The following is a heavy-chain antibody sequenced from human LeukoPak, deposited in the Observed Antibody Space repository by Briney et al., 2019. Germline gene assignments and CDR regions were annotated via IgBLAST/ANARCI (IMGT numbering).Heavy chain of an antibody. J-gene: IGHJ4*02. V-gene: IGHV3-30*03. CDR1: GFTFSTYG. CDR3: ARTGTRPSDPDFDY. CDR2: ISYDGSNK. D-gene: IGHD1-1*01. Sequence: PGGSLRLSCAVSGFTFSTYGMHWVRQAPGKGLEWVAVISYDGSNKYHADSVKGRFTISRDNSKNTLYLQMNSLRAEDTAVYYCARTGTRPSDPDFDYWGQGTLVTVSS.